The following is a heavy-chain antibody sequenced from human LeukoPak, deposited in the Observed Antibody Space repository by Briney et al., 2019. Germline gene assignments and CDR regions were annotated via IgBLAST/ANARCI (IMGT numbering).Heavy chain of an antibody. J-gene: IGHJ6*02. Sequence: QPGGSLRLSCAASGFTFNIYAMSWVRQAPGKGLEWVSVISGSGGATYYADSVKGRFTISRDNSKDTLFLQMNSLRAEDTAVYFCAKTAYYYYSGVDVWGQGTTVTASS. CDR1: GFTFNIYA. CDR3: AKTAYYYYSGVDV. CDR2: ISGSGGAT. V-gene: IGHV3-23*01. D-gene: IGHD2-21*02.